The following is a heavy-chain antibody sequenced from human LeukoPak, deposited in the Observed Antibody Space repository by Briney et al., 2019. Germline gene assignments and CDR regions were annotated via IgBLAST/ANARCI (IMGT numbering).Heavy chain of an antibody. CDR2: INHSGST. V-gene: IGHV4-34*01. Sequence: SETLSLTCAVYGGSFSGYYWSWIRQPPGKGLEWIGEINHSGSTNYNPSLKSRVTISVDTSKNQFSLKLSSVTAADTAVYYCARSRRTYYYDSSGYYYNWFDPWGQGTLVTVS. J-gene: IGHJ5*02. CDR1: GGSFSGYY. D-gene: IGHD3-22*01. CDR3: ARSRRTYYYDSSGYYYNWFDP.